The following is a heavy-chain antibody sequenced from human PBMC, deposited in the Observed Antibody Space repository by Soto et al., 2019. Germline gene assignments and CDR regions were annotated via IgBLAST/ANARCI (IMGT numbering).Heavy chain of an antibody. CDR1: GYSFTSYW. V-gene: IGHV5-51*01. J-gene: IGHJ6*02. Sequence: HGESLKISCKGSGYSFTSYWIGWVRQMPGKGLEWMGIIYPGDSDTRYSPSFQGQVTISADKSISTAYLQWSSLKASDTAMYYCARRGYSGYDPLLGGMDVWGQGTTVTVSS. CDR2: IYPGDSDT. CDR3: ARRGYSGYDPLLGGMDV. D-gene: IGHD5-12*01.